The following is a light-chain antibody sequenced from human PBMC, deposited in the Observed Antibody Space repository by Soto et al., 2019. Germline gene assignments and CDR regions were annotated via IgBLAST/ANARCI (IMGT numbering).Light chain of an antibody. CDR1: TGAVTSGNY. J-gene: IGLJ3*02. V-gene: IGLV7-43*01. Sequence: QAVVTQEPSLTVSPGGTLTLTCASSTGAVTSGNYPSWFQQKPGQTPRTLIYTTNSRHSWTPARFSGSLLGDKAALTLSGVQPEDEAEYYCLLYYGGAQLVFGGGTKLTVL. CDR3: LLYYGGAQLV. CDR2: TTN.